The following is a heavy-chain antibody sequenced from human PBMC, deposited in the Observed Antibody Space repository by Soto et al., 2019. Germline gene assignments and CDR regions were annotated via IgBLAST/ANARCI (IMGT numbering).Heavy chain of an antibody. V-gene: IGHV1-69*13. CDR1: GGTFSSYA. D-gene: IGHD6-13*01. CDR2: IIPIFGTA. CDR3: ARDHSRPLAGINGMDV. Sequence: SVKVSCKASGGTFSSYAISWVRQAPGQGLEWMGGIIPIFGTANYAQKFQGRVTITADESTSTAYMELSSLRSEDTAVYYCARDHSRPLAGINGMDVWGQGTTVTVSS. J-gene: IGHJ6*02.